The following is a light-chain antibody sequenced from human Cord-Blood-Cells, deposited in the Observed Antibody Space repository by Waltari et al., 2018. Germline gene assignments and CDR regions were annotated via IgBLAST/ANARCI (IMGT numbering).Light chain of an antibody. J-gene: IGKJ1*01. Sequence: DIQTTQSPSTLSASVGDRVTIPCRASQSISSWLAWYQPKPGKAPKLLIYKASSLESGVPSRFSGSGSGTEFTLTISSLQPDDFATYYCQQYNSYSWTFGQGTKVEIK. CDR3: QQYNSYSWT. CDR2: KAS. CDR1: QSISSW. V-gene: IGKV1-5*03.